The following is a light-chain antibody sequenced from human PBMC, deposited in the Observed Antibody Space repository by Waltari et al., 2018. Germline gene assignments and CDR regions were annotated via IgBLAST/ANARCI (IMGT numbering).Light chain of an antibody. V-gene: IGLV4-69*01. CDR1: SGHSTNI. J-gene: IGLJ3*02. CDR2: VNSDGSH. Sequence: QLVLTQSPSASASLRASVKLTCTLSSGHSTNIPARLQQQPEKGPRYLMNVNSDGSHNKGVGIPDRFSGSSSGAERYLTISSLQSEDEADYYCQTGGHGTWVFGGGTRLTVL. CDR3: QTGGHGTWV.